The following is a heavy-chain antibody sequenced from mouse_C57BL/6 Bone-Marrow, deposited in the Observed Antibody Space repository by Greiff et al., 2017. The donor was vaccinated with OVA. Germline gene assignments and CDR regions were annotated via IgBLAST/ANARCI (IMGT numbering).Heavy chain of an antibody. J-gene: IGHJ3*01. Sequence: VMLVESGPGLVAPSQSLSITCTVSGFSLTSYGVDWVRPSPGKGLEWLGVIWGVGSTNYNSALKSRLSISKDNSKSQVFLKMNSLQTDDTAMYYCASASLYYGYPFAYWGQGTLVTVSA. CDR3: ASASLYYGYPFAY. V-gene: IGHV2-6*01. D-gene: IGHD2-2*01. CDR2: IWGVGST. CDR1: GFSLTSYG.